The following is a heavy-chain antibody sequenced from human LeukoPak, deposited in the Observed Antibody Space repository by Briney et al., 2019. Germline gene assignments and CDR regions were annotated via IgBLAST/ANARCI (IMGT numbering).Heavy chain of an antibody. J-gene: IGHJ4*02. D-gene: IGHD4-17*01. V-gene: IGHV1-18*01. CDR3: ARERAVTTYYFDY. Sequence: GASVNVSFKASGYTFTGYGISWVRQAPGQGLEWMGWISAYNGNTNYAQKLQGRVTMTTDTSTSTAYMELRSLRSNDTAVYYCARERAVTTYYFDYWGQGTLVTVSS. CDR1: GYTFTGYG. CDR2: ISAYNGNT.